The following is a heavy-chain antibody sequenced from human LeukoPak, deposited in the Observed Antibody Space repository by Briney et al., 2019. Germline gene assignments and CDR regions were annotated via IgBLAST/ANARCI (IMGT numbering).Heavy chain of an antibody. V-gene: IGHV3-23*01. D-gene: IGHD3-22*01. J-gene: IGHJ5*01. Sequence: PGGSLRLSCAASGFIFSSYAMNWVRQAPGKGREWVSGSSGSGSSTYYLDSVKGRFTISRDNSKNTLYLQMNSLRAEDTAVYYCAKNHYDSIGYYNWFDSWGQGTLVTVSS. CDR2: SSGSGSST. CDR3: AKNHYDSIGYYNWFDS. CDR1: GFIFSSYA.